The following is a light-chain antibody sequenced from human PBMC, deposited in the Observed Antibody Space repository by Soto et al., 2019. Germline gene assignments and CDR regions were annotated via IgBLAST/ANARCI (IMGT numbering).Light chain of an antibody. V-gene: IGKV1-5*03. CDR3: QEHNSYSRT. J-gene: IGKJ1*01. CDR1: QNIVRW. Sequence: ETQMTQSPSTLSASVGDRVIITCRASQNIVRWLAWYQQKPGKAPKLLIYKASTLESRGPSRFSGSGSGTEFTLTISSLQPDDFATYYCQEHNSYSRTFGQGTKVEIK. CDR2: KAS.